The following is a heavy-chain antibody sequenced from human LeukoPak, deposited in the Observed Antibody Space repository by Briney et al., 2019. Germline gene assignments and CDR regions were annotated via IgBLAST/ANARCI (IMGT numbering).Heavy chain of an antibody. CDR3: ARVRWLQYYYFDY. Sequence: SETLSLTCTVSGGFISSYYWSWIRQPPGKGLEWIGYIYYSGSTNYNPSLKSRVTISVDTSKNQFSLKLSSVTAADTAVYYCARVRWLQYYYFDYWGQGTLVTVSS. CDR2: IYYSGST. D-gene: IGHD5-24*01. CDR1: GGFISSYY. V-gene: IGHV4-59*01. J-gene: IGHJ4*02.